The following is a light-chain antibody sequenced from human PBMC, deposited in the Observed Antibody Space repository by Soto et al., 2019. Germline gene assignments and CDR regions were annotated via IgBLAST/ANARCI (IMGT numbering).Light chain of an antibody. V-gene: IGKV3-11*01. CDR3: QQRSNWPRSIT. Sequence: EIVLTQSPATLSLSPGERATLSCRASQSVSSYLAWYQQKAGQTPRLLIHDASNRATGIPARYSGSGSGTDFTLTISSLEPEDFAVYYCQQRSNWPRSITFGQGTRLEIK. CDR1: QSVSSY. CDR2: DAS. J-gene: IGKJ5*01.